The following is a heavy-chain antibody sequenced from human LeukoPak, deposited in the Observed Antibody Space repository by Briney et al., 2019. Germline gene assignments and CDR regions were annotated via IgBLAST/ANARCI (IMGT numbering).Heavy chain of an antibody. D-gene: IGHD6-13*01. Sequence: GGSLRLSCAASGFTFSSYSMNWVRQAPGKGLEWVSYISSSSSIIYYVDSVKGRFTIYRDNAKNLLYLQMNSLRAEDTAVYYCARALVAAARNFDYWGQGTLVTVSS. CDR2: ISSSSSII. V-gene: IGHV3-48*01. CDR3: ARALVAAARNFDY. CDR1: GFTFSSYS. J-gene: IGHJ4*02.